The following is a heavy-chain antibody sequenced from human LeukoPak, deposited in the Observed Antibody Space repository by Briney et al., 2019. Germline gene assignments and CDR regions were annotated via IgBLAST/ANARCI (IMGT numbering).Heavy chain of an antibody. V-gene: IGHV3-13*01. D-gene: IGHD6-19*01. CDR3: ARGGIQVSGIDEFDY. CDR1: GFTFIDYD. J-gene: IGHJ4*02. CDR2: IGIRGDT. Sequence: GGSLRLSCAASGFTFIDYDMHWVRQVIGKGLEWVSAIGIRGDTHYSGSVKGRFTITRGNAESSLYLQMNSLRAEDTAVYYCARGGIQVSGIDEFDYWGQGTLVTVSS.